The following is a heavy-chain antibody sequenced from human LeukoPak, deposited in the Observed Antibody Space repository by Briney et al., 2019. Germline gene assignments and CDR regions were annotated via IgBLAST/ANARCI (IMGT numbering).Heavy chain of an antibody. V-gene: IGHV3-30-3*01. CDR2: ISCDGSNK. CDR3: ARDARGGDYDFWSGPVDY. J-gene: IGHJ4*02. Sequence: GGSLRLSCAASGFTFSSYAMHWVRQAPGKGLEWVAVISCDGSNKYYADSVKGRFTISRDNSKNTLYLQMNSLRAEDTAVYYCARDARGGDYDFWSGPVDYWGQGTLVTVSS. D-gene: IGHD3-3*01. CDR1: GFTFSSYA.